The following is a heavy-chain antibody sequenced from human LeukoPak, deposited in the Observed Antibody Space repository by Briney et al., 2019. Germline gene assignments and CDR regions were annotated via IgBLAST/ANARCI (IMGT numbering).Heavy chain of an antibody. J-gene: IGHJ6*02. V-gene: IGHV4-59*08. Sequence: SETLSLTCAVYGGSFSSYYWSWIRQPPGKGLEWIGYIYYSGSTNYNPSLKSRVTISVDTSKNQFSLKLSSVTAADTAVYYCARQVNYYYYGMDVWGQGTTVTVSS. CDR3: ARQVNYYYYGMDV. CDR1: GGSFSSYY. CDR2: IYYSGST.